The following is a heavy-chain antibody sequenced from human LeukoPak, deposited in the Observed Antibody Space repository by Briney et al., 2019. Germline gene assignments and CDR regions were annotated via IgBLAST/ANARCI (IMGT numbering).Heavy chain of an antibody. D-gene: IGHD5-12*01. CDR2: IDWDDDK. V-gene: IGHV2-70*11. Sequence: SGPTLVNPTQTLTLTCTFSGFSLSTSGMCVSWIRQPPGRALEWLARIDWDDDKYYRTSLKTRLTISKDTSKNQVVLTMTNMDPVDTATYYCARTSRSGYSGYELDYWGQGTLVTVSS. CDR3: ARTSRSGYSGYELDY. J-gene: IGHJ4*02. CDR1: GFSLSTSGMC.